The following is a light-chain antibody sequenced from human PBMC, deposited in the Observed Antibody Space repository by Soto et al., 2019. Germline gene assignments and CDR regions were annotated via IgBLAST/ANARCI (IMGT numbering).Light chain of an antibody. CDR2: DAS. Sequence: DIQMTQSPSTLSVSEGDRGTLTCRASQSISSCLAWYQQKPGKAPKLLIYDASSLESGVPSRFSGSGSGTEFTLTISSLQPDDFATYYCQQYDSYPCTFGQGTKVDIK. J-gene: IGKJ1*01. CDR3: QQYDSYPCT. CDR1: QSISSC. V-gene: IGKV1-5*01.